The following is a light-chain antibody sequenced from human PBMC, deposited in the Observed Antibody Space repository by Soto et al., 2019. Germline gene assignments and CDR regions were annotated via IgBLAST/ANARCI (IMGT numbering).Light chain of an antibody. V-gene: IGKV2-28*01. CDR1: QSLLHSNGYNY. J-gene: IGKJ2*01. CDR2: LGS. Sequence: DIVMTQSPLSLPVTPGEPASISCRSSQSLLHSNGYNYLDWYLQKPGQSPQLLIYLGSNRASGVPDRFSGSGSGTDLTMKISRVEAEDVGVYYCMKALQTPYTFGQGTKLEIK. CDR3: MKALQTPYT.